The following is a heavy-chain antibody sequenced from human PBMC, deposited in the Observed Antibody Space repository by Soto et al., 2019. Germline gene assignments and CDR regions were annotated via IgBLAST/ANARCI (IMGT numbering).Heavy chain of an antibody. D-gene: IGHD6-19*01. J-gene: IGHJ6*02. CDR3: ARDRPDSSGWLTYYYYGMDV. Sequence: SVKVPCKASGYTFTSYGISWVRQAPGQGLEWMGWISAYNGNTNYAQKLQGRVTRTTDTSTSTAYMELRRLRSDDTAVYYCARDRPDSSGWLTYYYYGMDVWGQGTTVTVSS. CDR2: ISAYNGNT. CDR1: GYTFTSYG. V-gene: IGHV1-18*01.